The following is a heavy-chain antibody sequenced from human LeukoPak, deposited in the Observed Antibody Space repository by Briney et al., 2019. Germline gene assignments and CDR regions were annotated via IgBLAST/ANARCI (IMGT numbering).Heavy chain of an antibody. CDR2: ITPIFGTA. CDR1: GGTFSSYA. J-gene: IGHJ4*02. V-gene: IGHV1-69*13. CDR3: ASRYCSSTSCGRAFYY. Sequence: VASVKVSCKASGGTFSSYAISWVRQAPGQGLEWMGGITPIFGTANYAQKFQGRVTITADESTSTAYMELSSLRSEDTAVYYCASRYCSSTSCGRAFYYWGQGTLVTVSS. D-gene: IGHD2-2*01.